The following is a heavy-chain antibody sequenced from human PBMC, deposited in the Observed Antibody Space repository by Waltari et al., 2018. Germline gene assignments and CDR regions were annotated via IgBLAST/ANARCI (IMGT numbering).Heavy chain of an antibody. CDR2: FDPEDGET. CDR3: ATRYRYCSSTSCWGFDY. D-gene: IGHD2-2*01. Sequence: QVQLVQSGAEVKKPGASVKVSCKVSGYTLTELSMHWVQQAPGKGLEWMGGFDPEDGETIYAQKFQGRVTMTEDTSTDTAYMELSSLRSEDTAVYYCATRYRYCSSTSCWGFDYWGQGTLVTVSS. J-gene: IGHJ4*02. CDR1: GYTLTELS. V-gene: IGHV1-24*01.